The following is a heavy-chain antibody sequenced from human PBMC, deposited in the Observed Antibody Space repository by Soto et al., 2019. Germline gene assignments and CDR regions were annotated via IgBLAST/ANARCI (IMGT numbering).Heavy chain of an antibody. CDR1: GVSISNYY. J-gene: IGHJ4*02. CDR3: ARGGEPASGTRALDF. CDR2: VYNSGTT. D-gene: IGHD2-21*01. Sequence: SESLSLTCSVSGVSISNYYWNWIRQPAGKSPEWIGRVYNSGTTNSNPSLRSRVTMSIDTAKRQFSLNLRSVTAADTAVYFCARGGEPASGTRALDFWGQGILVTVSS. V-gene: IGHV4-4*07.